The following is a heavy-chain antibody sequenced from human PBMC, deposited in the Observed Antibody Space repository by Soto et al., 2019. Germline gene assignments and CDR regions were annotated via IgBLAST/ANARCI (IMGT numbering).Heavy chain of an antibody. D-gene: IGHD4-4*01. CDR1: GFTFSSYG. V-gene: IGHV3-30*18. J-gene: IGHJ4*02. Sequence: QVQLVESGGGVVQPGRSLRLSSAASGFTFSSYGMHWVRQAPGKGLEWVAVMSYDGSNKYYADSVKGRFTISRDNSKNTLYLQMNSLRAEDTAVYYCAKSYYSNYFGYWGQGTLVTVSS. CDR2: MSYDGSNK. CDR3: AKSYYSNYFGY.